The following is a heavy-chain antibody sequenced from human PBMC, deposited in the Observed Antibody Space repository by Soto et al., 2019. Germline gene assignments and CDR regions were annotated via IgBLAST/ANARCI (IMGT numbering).Heavy chain of an antibody. CDR3: ARMLDSSGYYFDY. J-gene: IGHJ4*02. V-gene: IGHV3-74*01. CDR2: INSDGSSK. CDR1: GFTFSSYW. Sequence: QPGGSLRLSCAASGFTFSSYWMHWVRQAPGKGLVWVSRINSDGSSKSYADSVKGRFTISRDNAKNTLYLQMNSLRAEDTAVYYCARMLDSSGYYFDYWGQGTLVTVSS. D-gene: IGHD3-22*01.